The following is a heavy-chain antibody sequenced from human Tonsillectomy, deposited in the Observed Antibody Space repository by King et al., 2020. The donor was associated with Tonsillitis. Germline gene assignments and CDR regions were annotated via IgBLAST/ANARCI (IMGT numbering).Heavy chain of an antibody. CDR3: ATNAIESDVSAYRDFRH. D-gene: IGHD2-8*01. J-gene: IGHJ1*01. V-gene: IGHV1-2*02. CDR1: GDTFTGHF. CDR2: INPKSGDT. Sequence: QLVQSGAELRRPGASVTVSCRTSGDTFTGHFVHWVRQAPGQGLEWMGWINPKSGDTNYVPKFQGRVTLSRDVSITTAYMGLRNLRPDDTAVYYCATNAIESDVSAYRDFRHWGQGTLVTVSS.